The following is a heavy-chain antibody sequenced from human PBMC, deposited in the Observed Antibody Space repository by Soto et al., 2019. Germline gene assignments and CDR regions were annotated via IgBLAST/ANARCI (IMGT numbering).Heavy chain of an antibody. CDR3: ARDTIAVADAFDI. CDR1: GVSISSSY. J-gene: IGHJ3*02. D-gene: IGHD6-19*01. Sequence: PSETLSLTCTVSGVSISSSYWSWLRQSPGTGLEWIGYIYYTGTTNYNPSLKRRVTISLDTSKNQFSLKLSSVTAADTAVYYCARDTIAVADAFDIWGQGTMVTVSS. CDR2: IYYTGTT. V-gene: IGHV4-59*12.